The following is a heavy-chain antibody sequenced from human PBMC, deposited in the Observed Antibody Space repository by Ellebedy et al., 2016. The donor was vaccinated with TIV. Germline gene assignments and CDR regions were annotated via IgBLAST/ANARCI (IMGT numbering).Heavy chain of an antibody. D-gene: IGHD3-10*01. CDR2: INSDGSGT. J-gene: IGHJ1*01. CDR1: GFTFSNYW. Sequence: GESLKISCAASGFTFSNYWMHWVRQAPGKGLVWVSHINSDGSGTIYADSVEGRFTISRDNAKNTLYLQMNSLRAEDTALYYCAKAQYGSGSYHAIQHWGQGTLVTVSS. CDR3: AKAQYGSGSYHAIQH. V-gene: IGHV3-74*01.